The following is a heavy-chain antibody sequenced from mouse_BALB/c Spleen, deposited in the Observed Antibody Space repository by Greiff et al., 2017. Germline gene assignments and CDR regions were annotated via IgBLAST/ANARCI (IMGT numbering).Heavy chain of an antibody. CDR1: GYTFTSYW. CDR2: INPSTGYT. Sequence: VQLHQSGAELAKPGASVKMSCKASGYTFTSYWMHWVKQRPGQGLEWIGYINPSTGYTEYNQKFKDKATLTADKSSSTAYMQLSSLTSEDSAVHYCAYLLWYNFDYWGQGTTLTVSS. V-gene: IGHV1-7*01. J-gene: IGHJ2*01. D-gene: IGHD2-1*01. CDR3: AYLLWYNFDY.